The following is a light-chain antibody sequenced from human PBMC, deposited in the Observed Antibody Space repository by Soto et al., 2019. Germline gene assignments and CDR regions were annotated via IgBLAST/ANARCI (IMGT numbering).Light chain of an antibody. Sequence: DIVMTQSPDSLAVSLGESATINCKSSQSVLYSSNNKNYLAWYQQKPGQPPKLLIYWASTRESGVPDRFSGSGSGTDFTLTIISLQAEDVAVYYCQQYFRPWTFGQGTKVEIK. CDR2: WAS. CDR3: QQYFRPWT. J-gene: IGKJ1*01. V-gene: IGKV4-1*01. CDR1: QSVLYSSNNKNY.